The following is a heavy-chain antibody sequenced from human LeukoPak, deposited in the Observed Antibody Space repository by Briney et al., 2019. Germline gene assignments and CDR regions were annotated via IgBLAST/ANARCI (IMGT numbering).Heavy chain of an antibody. Sequence: AESLKISCKGSGYSITSYCIGWVRPIPRKRLVWMGIIYTSDSDTRYSPSFKGQVTISADKSISTAYLQWSRLKASDTAMYYCARHYYGSGSYYNVPRLYAFDIWGQGTMVTVSS. J-gene: IGHJ3*02. CDR1: GYSITSYC. V-gene: IGHV5-51*01. D-gene: IGHD3-10*01. CDR2: IYTSDSDT. CDR3: ARHYYGSGSYYNVPRLYAFDI.